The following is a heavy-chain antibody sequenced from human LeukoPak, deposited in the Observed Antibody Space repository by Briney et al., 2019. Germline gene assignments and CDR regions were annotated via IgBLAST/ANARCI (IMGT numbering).Heavy chain of an antibody. D-gene: IGHD1-26*01. CDR1: GYTFTSYA. CDR2: INAGNGNT. V-gene: IGHV1-3*01. J-gene: IGHJ4*02. CDR3: ARAPYIVGATPFGY. Sequence: ASVKVSCKASGYTFTSYAMHWVRQAPGQRLEWMGWINAGNGNTKYSQKFQGRVTITRDASASTAYMELSSLRSEDTAVYYCARAPYIVGATPFGYWGQGTLVTVSS.